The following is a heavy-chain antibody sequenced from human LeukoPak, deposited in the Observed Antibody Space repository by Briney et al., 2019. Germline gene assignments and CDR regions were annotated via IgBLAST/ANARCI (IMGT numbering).Heavy chain of an antibody. CDR1: GFTFSNYG. CDR3: AREGYYGSGSPPSLYFDY. J-gene: IGHJ4*02. Sequence: GGSLRLSCVASGFTFSNYGMHWVRQAPGKGLEWVAVISYDETNKYYTESVKGRFTISRDNSRSTLYLQMNSLKPEDTAIYYCAREGYYGSGSPPSLYFDYWGQGTLVTVSS. D-gene: IGHD3-10*01. CDR2: ISYDETNK. V-gene: IGHV3-30*03.